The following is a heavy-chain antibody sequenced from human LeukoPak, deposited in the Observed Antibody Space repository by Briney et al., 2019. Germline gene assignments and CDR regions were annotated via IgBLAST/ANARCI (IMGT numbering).Heavy chain of an antibody. CDR2: TYYRSKWYK. J-gene: IGHJ4*02. D-gene: IGHD6-19*01. V-gene: IGHV6-1*01. CDR3: ARGAVAHFDY. Sequence: SQTLSLTCAISGDSVSSNSAAWNWTRQSPSRGLEWLGRTYYRSKWYKDYALSVTGRITINSDTSKNQFSLQLNSVTPEDTAVYYCARGAVAHFDYWGQGTLVTVSS. CDR1: GDSVSSNSAA.